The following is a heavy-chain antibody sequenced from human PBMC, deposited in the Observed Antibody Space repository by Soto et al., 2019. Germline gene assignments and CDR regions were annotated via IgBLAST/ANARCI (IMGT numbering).Heavy chain of an antibody. Sequence: EVQLLESGGGLVKPGGSLRLSCAASGFTFSKYAMSWVRLAPGKGLEWVSSISANGGITDYADSVKGRFTISRDNFQILLSLQMDSLRGDDTALYFCAKDKYTDSVRKVWFFDYWGRGTLVTVSS. CDR3: AKDKYTDSVRKVWFFDY. V-gene: IGHV3-23*01. CDR2: ISANGGIT. D-gene: IGHD2-15*01. CDR1: GFTFSKYA. J-gene: IGHJ2*01.